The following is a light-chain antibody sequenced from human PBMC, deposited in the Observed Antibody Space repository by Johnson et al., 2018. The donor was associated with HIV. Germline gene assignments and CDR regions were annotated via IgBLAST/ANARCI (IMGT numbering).Light chain of an antibody. CDR1: SSNIGNNY. CDR3: GTWDSGLSGYV. J-gene: IGLJ1*01. CDR2: DNN. V-gene: IGLV1-51*01. Sequence: QSVLTQPPSVSAAPGQKVTISCSGSSSNIGNNYVSWYQQLPGTAPKLLIYDNNKRPSGIPDRFSGSKSGTSATLGINGLQTGDEADYYCGTWDSGLSGYVFGTGT.